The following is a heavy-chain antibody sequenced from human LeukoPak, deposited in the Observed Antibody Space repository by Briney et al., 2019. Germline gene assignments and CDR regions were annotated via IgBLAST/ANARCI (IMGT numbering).Heavy chain of an antibody. CDR3: AKPWIQLWLYFNY. CDR2: ISGSGGSA. Sequence: GGSLRLSCAASGFTFSSYAMSWVRQAPGKRLEWVSAISGSGGSAYYADSVKGRFTISRDNSKNTLYLQMNSLRAEDTAVYYWAKPWIQLWLYFNYWGQGTLVTVSS. V-gene: IGHV3-23*01. J-gene: IGHJ4*02. D-gene: IGHD5-18*01. CDR1: GFTFSSYA.